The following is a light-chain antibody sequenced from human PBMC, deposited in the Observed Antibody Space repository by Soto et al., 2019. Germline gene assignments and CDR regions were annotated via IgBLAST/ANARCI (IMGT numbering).Light chain of an antibody. J-gene: IGKJ2*01. CDR2: GAS. V-gene: IGKV3-20*01. CDR1: QSVNNNY. CDR3: QQYGNSPQT. Sequence: EIVLTQSTGTLSLSPAERATLSCRASQSVNNNYLAWFQQKPGQAPRLLIYGASSRATGIPDRFSGSGSGTDFTLTISRLEPEDFAVYYCQQYGNSPQTFGQGTKVEIK.